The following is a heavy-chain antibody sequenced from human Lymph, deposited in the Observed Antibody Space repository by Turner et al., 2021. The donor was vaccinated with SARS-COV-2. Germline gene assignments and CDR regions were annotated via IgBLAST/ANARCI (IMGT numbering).Heavy chain of an antibody. D-gene: IGHD2-15*01. V-gene: IGHV1-24*01. J-gene: IGHJ6*02. CDR1: GYTLTELS. CDR2: FDPEDGET. Sequence: QVQLVQSGAEVKTPGASLQVCCTVSGYTLTELSMHWVRQAPGKGLEWVVVFDPEDGETIYAQKFQGRVTMTEETATDTAYMELSSLRSEDTAVYYCATVLCSGGSCYYYGMDVWGQGTTVTVSS. CDR3: ATVLCSGGSCYYYGMDV.